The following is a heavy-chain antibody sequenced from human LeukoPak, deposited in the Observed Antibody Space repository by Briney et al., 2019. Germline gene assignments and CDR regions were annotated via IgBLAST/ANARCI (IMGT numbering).Heavy chain of an antibody. J-gene: IGHJ4*02. D-gene: IGHD3-3*01. CDR3: ARGRGYDFWSGYYSLFDY. V-gene: IGHV3-33*01. CDR1: GFTFSSYG. CDR2: IWYDGSNK. Sequence: GGSLRPSCAASGFTFSSYGMHWVRQAPGKGLEWVAVIWYDGSNKYYADSVKGRFTISRDNSKNTLYLQMNSLRAEDTAVYYCARGRGYDFWSGYYSLFDYWGQGTLVTVSS.